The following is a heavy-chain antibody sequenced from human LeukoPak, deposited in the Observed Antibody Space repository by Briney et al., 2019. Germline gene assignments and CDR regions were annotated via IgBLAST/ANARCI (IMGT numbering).Heavy chain of an antibody. V-gene: IGHV3-15*01. Sequence: GGSLRLSCAASEFTFNIYWMTWVRQAPGKGLEWVGRIKSKTDGGTTDYAAPVKGRFTISRDDSKNTLYLQMNSLKTEDTAVYYCTTSVVPPINDAFDIWGQGTMVTVSS. D-gene: IGHD3-10*01. CDR2: IKSKTDGGTT. J-gene: IGHJ3*02. CDR1: EFTFNIYW. CDR3: TTSVVPPINDAFDI.